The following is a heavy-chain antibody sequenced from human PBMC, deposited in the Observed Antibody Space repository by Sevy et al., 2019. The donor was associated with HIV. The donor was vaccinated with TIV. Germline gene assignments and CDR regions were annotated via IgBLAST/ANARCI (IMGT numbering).Heavy chain of an antibody. V-gene: IGHV3-33*06. CDR3: VKESGSDWYFDY. Sequence: GGSLRLSCAASGFTFSRNGMHWVRQAPGKGLEWVAGIFYDGNYKYYADSVKGRFSISRDNSENTLYVQMDSLRVEDTAVYYCVKESGSDWYFDYWGQGTLVTVSS. CDR1: GFTFSRNG. J-gene: IGHJ4*02. CDR2: IFYDGNYK. D-gene: IGHD2-21*01.